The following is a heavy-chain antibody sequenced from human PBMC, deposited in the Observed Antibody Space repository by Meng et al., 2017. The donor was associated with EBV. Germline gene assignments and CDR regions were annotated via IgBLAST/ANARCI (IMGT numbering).Heavy chain of an antibody. J-gene: IGHJ5*02. CDR2: IYWDDDK. CDR1: GFSLSTSGVG. Sequence: ITWKESGPTLVKPTQTLTLTCTFSGFSLSTSGVGVGWIRQPPGKALEWLALIYWDDDKRYSPSLKSRLTITKDTSKNQVVLTMTNMDPVDTATYYCAHRRDEYSSSWYGWFDPWGQGTLVTVSS. V-gene: IGHV2-5*02. CDR3: AHRRDEYSSSWYGWFDP. D-gene: IGHD6-13*01.